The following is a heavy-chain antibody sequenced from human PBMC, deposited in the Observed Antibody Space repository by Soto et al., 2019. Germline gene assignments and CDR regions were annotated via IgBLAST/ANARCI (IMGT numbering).Heavy chain of an antibody. Sequence: GSGPTLVNPTQTLTLTCTFSGFSLTTSGVGVGWIRRPPGKALEWLALIYWDDDKRYSPSLNSRLTIARGTSYNQVVLTMTNMDPVDTATYYCAHSLHDSGTYYIPYFDYWGQGALVTVSS. V-gene: IGHV2-5*02. CDR3: AHSLHDSGTYYIPYFDY. J-gene: IGHJ4*02. CDR1: GFSLTTSGVG. D-gene: IGHD3-10*01. CDR2: IYWDDDK.